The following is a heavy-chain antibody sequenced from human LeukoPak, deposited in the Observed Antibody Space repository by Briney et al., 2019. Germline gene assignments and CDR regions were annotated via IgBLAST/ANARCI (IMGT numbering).Heavy chain of an antibody. J-gene: IGHJ4*02. CDR1: GYTFTSYY. CDR3: ARASRRLRSGGIY. V-gene: IGHV1-46*01. Sequence: ASVKVSCKASGYTFTSYYMHWVRQAPGQGLEWMGIINPSGGSTSYAQKFQGRVTMARDTSISTAYMELSSLRSEDTAVYYCARASRRLRSGGIYWGQGTLVTVSS. D-gene: IGHD2-15*01. CDR2: INPSGGST.